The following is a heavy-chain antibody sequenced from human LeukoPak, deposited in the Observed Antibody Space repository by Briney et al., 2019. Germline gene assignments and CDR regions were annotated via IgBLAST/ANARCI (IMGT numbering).Heavy chain of an antibody. CDR1: GFTFSGSA. J-gene: IGHJ4*02. V-gene: IGHV3-73*01. Sequence: GGPLRLSCAASGFTFSGSAVHWVRQASGKGLEWVGRIRSRADSYATAYSASVKGRFTISRDDSKNTAYLQMNSLKTDDTAVYYCTLTPLIGVVNWGQGTLVTVSS. CDR3: TLTPLIGVVN. D-gene: IGHD3-22*01. CDR2: IRSRADSYAT.